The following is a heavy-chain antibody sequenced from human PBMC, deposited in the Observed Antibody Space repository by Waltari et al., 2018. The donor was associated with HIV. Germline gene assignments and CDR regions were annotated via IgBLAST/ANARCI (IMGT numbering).Heavy chain of an antibody. Sequence: EVQLVEYGGGLVQPGGSLVLCCAASVFPLRSYWMHWVSQVPGKGLVWVSRINSDGSSTTYADSVKGRFTISRDNAKSTLYLQMNSLRDEDTAVYYCARTFTVATISPLLHWGQGTLVTVSS. D-gene: IGHD5-12*01. CDR3: ARTFTVATISPLLH. V-gene: IGHV3-74*01. CDR2: INSDGSST. CDR1: VFPLRSYW. J-gene: IGHJ4*02.